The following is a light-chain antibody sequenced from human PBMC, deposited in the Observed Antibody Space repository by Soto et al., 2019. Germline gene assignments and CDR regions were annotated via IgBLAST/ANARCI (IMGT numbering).Light chain of an antibody. CDR1: QSVGSY. CDR3: EQYGSSGT. CDR2: GAS. Sequence: EIVLTQSPGTLSLSPGERATLSCRASQSVGSYLAWYQQKPGQAPRLLIYGASNRATGIPAKFSGSGSGTDFTLTISSLEPEDFAVYYCEQYGSSGTFGQGTKVEIK. J-gene: IGKJ1*01. V-gene: IGKV3-11*01.